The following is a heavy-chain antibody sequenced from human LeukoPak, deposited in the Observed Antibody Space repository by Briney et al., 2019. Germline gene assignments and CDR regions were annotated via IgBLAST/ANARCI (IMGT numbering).Heavy chain of an antibody. CDR1: GYTFTSYG. D-gene: IGHD5-18*01. Sequence: ASVKVSCKASGYTFTSYGISWVRQAPGQGLEWMGWISAYNGNTNYAQKLQGRVTMTTDTSTSTAYMELRSLRSDDTAVYYCARALFDTAMVTRGLNWFDPWGQGTLVTVSS. CDR3: ARALFDTAMVTRGLNWFDP. CDR2: ISAYNGNT. J-gene: IGHJ5*02. V-gene: IGHV1-18*01.